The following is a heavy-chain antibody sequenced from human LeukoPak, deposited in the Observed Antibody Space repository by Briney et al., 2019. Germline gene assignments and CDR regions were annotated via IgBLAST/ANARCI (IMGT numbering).Heavy chain of an antibody. J-gene: IGHJ4*02. D-gene: IGHD1-1*01. V-gene: IGHV3-9*01. CDR1: EFSFEAYG. CDR2: ITWNSDDM. Sequence: PGGSLRLSCAASEFSFEAYGMYWVRQAPGKGLEWVSGITWNSDDMAYADSVKGRFTISRDNAKNCLYLQMNSLTVEDTALYYCTRVTSWRTGFDYWGQGTLVTVSS. CDR3: TRVTSWRTGFDY.